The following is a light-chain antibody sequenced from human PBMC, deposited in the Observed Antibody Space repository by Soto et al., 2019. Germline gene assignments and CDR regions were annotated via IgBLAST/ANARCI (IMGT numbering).Light chain of an antibody. V-gene: IGLV2-18*01. J-gene: IGLJ1*01. CDR3: SLYKSENTYV. CDR1: STDFVSYNR. CDR2: EAS. Sequence: QSVLTQPPSVSGSPGQPVTISCTGTSTDFVSYNRVSWYQQPPGTAPKLIIYEASNRPSGVPDRFSGSKSGNTASLTISGLQAADEADYYCSLYKSENTYVFGTGTKVTVL.